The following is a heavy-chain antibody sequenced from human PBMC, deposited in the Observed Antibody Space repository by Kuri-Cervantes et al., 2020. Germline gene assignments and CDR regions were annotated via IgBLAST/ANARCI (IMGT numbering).Heavy chain of an antibody. J-gene: IGHJ5*02. Sequence: GESLKISWAASGFTYSDHNMNWVRQAPGKGLEWVARIKRDWSGTAYVDSVKGRFTISRGNSKNTLYLQMNSLRVEDTAVYSCARARGTGWYLPHIPWGQGTLVTVSS. V-gene: IGHV3-74*03. CDR2: IKRDWSGT. CDR3: ARARGTGWYLPHIP. D-gene: IGHD6-19*01. CDR1: GFTYSDHN.